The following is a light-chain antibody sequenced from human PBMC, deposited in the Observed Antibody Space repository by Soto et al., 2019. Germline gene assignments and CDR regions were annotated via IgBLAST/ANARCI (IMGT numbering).Light chain of an antibody. Sequence: DIQMTQSPSTLSASVGDRVTITCRASQTISTWLAWYQQRPGKAPNLLIYKASSLDSGVPSRFSGSGSGTEITLTISSMQPDDFATYFCQQYRTFQWTFGQGT. J-gene: IGKJ1*01. CDR1: QTISTW. CDR3: QQYRTFQWT. CDR2: KAS. V-gene: IGKV1-5*03.